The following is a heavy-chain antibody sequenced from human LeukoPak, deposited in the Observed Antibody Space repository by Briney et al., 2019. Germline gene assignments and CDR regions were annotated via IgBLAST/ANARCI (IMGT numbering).Heavy chain of an antibody. J-gene: IGHJ4*02. CDR2: INANSGGT. Sequence: ASVKVSCKASGYTFTGYYMHWVRRAPGQGLEWMGWINANSGGTNYAQKFQGRVTMTRDTSISTAYMELSRLRSDATAVYYCARDAIVRDYSYSDYWGQGTLVTVSS. V-gene: IGHV1-2*02. D-gene: IGHD4-11*01. CDR3: ARDAIVRDYSYSDY. CDR1: GYTFTGYY.